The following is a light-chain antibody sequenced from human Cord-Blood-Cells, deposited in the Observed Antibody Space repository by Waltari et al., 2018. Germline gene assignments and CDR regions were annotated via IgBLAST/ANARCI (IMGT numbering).Light chain of an antibody. CDR1: PSVSSY. Sequence: LVFIQSPATLSFSPGERATLSCRASPSVSSYLAWYQQKPGQAPRLLIYDASNRATGIPARFSGSGSGTDFTLTISSLEPEDFAVYYCQQRSNWMYTFGQGTKLEIK. J-gene: IGKJ2*01. CDR2: DAS. CDR3: QQRSNWMYT. V-gene: IGKV3-11*01.